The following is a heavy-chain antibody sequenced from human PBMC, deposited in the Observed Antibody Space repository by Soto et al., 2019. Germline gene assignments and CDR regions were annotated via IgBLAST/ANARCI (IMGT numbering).Heavy chain of an antibody. CDR1: GFTFSDYY. J-gene: IGHJ3*02. V-gene: IGHV3-11*01. Sequence: GGSLRLSCAASGFTFSDYYMSWIRQAPGKGLEWVSYISSSGSTIYYADSVKGRFTISRDNAKNSLYLQMNSLRAEDTAVYYCARDLFPAVRDLPQHDAFDIWGQGTMVTVSS. CDR2: ISSSGSTI. D-gene: IGHD3-10*01. CDR3: ARDLFPAVRDLPQHDAFDI.